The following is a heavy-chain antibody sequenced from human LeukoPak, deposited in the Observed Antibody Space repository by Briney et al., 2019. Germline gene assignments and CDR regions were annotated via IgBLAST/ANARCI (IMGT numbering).Heavy chain of an antibody. V-gene: IGHV3-11*04. Sequence: GGSLRLSCAASGFTFSDYYMSWIRQAPGKGLEWVSYISSSGSTIYYADSVKGRFTISRDNAKNSLYLQMNSLRAEDTAVYYCARDFSTAAAGTPFDYWGQGTLVTVSS. CDR2: ISSSGSTI. D-gene: IGHD6-13*01. CDR3: ARDFSTAAAGTPFDY. CDR1: GFTFSDYY. J-gene: IGHJ4*02.